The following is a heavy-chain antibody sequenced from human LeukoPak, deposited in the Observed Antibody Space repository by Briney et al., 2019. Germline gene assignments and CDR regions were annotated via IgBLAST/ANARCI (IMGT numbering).Heavy chain of an antibody. CDR2: IYHDGTT. CDR3: ARGRDILDY. D-gene: IGHD5-12*01. Sequence: SETLSLTCTVSGGSITSGGFSWPWIRQPPGNGLEWIGYIYHDGTTSYNLSLRSRLTISIDGSKNQFSLKMTSVTAADTAVYYCARGRDILDYWGQGALVAVSS. V-gene: IGHV4-30-2*01. J-gene: IGHJ4*02. CDR1: GGSITSGGFS.